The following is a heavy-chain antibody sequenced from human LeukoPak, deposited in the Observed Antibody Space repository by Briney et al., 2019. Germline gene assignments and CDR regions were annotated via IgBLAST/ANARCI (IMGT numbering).Heavy chain of an antibody. CDR3: ARDRSYAMDV. Sequence: PGGSLRLSCAASGFTFSTYWMHWVRQAPGKGLVWVSRIKSDGSTTSYADSVKGRSTISRDNAKNTLFLQMNSLRAEDTAVYYCARDRSYAMDVWGQGTTVTVSS. CDR2: IKSDGSTT. J-gene: IGHJ6*02. CDR1: GFTFSTYW. V-gene: IGHV3-74*01.